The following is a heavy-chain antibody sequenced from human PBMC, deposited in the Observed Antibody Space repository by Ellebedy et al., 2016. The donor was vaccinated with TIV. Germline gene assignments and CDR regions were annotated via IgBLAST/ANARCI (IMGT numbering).Heavy chain of an antibody. CDR1: GFTVSNNY. CDR3: ARGGNFGGY. Sequence: PGGSLRLSCAASGFTVSNNYMRWVRQAPGKGLEWVSLIYSGGNTYYADSVRGRFTISRDKSKNTLHLQMNSLRAEDTAVDYGARGGNFGGYWGRGTLVTVSS. CDR2: IYSGGNT. D-gene: IGHD3-10*01. J-gene: IGHJ4*02. V-gene: IGHV3-66*01.